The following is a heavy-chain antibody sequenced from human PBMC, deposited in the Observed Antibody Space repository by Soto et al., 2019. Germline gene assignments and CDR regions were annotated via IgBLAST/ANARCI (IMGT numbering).Heavy chain of an antibody. J-gene: IGHJ6*03. CDR1: GFSLSTSGMC. D-gene: IGHD4-17*01. V-gene: IGHV2-70*11. CDR2: IDWDDDK. CDR3: ARTATTVTYSYYYYYMDV. Sequence: SGPTLVNPTQTLTLTCTFSGFSLSTSGMCVSWIRQPPGKALEWLARIDWDDDKYYSTSLKTRLTISKDTSKNQVVLTMTNMDPVDTATYYCARTATTVTYSYYYYYMDVWGKGTTVTVSS.